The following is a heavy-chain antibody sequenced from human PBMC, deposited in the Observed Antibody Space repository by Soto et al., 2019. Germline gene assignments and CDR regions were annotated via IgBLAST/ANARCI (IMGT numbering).Heavy chain of an antibody. D-gene: IGHD2-2*01. CDR3: ARGQYCSSTSCYAPYWFDP. Sequence: VGSLRLSCAASGFTFSSYGMHWVRQAPGKGLEWVAVIWYDGSNKYYADSVKGRFTISRDNSKNTLYLQTNSLRAEDTAVYYCARGQYCSSTSCYAPYWFDPWGQGTLVTVSS. J-gene: IGHJ5*02. CDR2: IWYDGSNK. V-gene: IGHV3-33*01. CDR1: GFTFSSYG.